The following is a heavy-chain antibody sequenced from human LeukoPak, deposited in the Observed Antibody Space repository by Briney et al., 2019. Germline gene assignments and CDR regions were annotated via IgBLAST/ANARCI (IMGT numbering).Heavy chain of an antibody. CDR2: ITDSGRKT. CDR3: AREFCGGDCYPYYYYYGMDV. D-gene: IGHD2-21*02. V-gene: IGHV3-23*01. CDR1: GLTFSNYA. Sequence: PGGSLRLSCAASGLTFSNYAMNWVRQASGRGLEWVSGITDSGRKTYYADSVKGRFSISRDNSKNTVYLQMSDLRAEDTAVYYCAREFCGGDCYPYYYYYGMDVWGQGTTVTVSS. J-gene: IGHJ6*02.